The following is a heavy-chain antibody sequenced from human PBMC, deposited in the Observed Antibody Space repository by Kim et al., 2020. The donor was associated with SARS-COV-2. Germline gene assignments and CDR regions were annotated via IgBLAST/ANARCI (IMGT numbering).Heavy chain of an antibody. D-gene: IGHD1-26*01. V-gene: IGHV3-74*01. J-gene: IGHJ3*02. CDR1: GFTFSSYW. CDR3: ARARGIVGAKVAAFDI. CDR2: INSDGSST. Sequence: GGSLRLSCAASGFTFSSYWMHWVRQAPGKGLVWVSRINSDGSSTSYADSVKGRFTISRDNAKNTLYLQMNSLRAEDTAVYYCARARGIVGAKVAAFDIWGQGTMVTVSS.